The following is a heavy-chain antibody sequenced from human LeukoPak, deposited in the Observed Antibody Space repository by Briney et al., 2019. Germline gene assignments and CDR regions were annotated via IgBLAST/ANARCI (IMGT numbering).Heavy chain of an antibody. Sequence: GGSLRLYCAGSGSTVSNNYMSWVRKAPGKGLEWVSHIYSGGDTYHADSVKGRFTISRDHSKNTVYLQMNNLRVEDTAVYYCARDTGLWWGQGTLVTVSS. CDR3: ARDTGLW. CDR2: IYSGGDT. V-gene: IGHV3-53*01. D-gene: IGHD2-21*01. CDR1: GSTVSNNY. J-gene: IGHJ4*02.